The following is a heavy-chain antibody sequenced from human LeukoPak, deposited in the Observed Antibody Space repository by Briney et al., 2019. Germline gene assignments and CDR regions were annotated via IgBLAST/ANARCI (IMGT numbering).Heavy chain of an antibody. CDR2: IYYSGST. Sequence: PSETLSLTCTVSGGCISSSSYYWGWIRQPPGKGLEWIGYIYYSGSTNYNPSLKSGVTISLDTSKNQFSLKLSSVAAADTAVYYCARGLDKQNPFDYWGQGTLVTVSS. V-gene: IGHV4-39*07. J-gene: IGHJ4*02. CDR3: ARGLDKQNPFDY. D-gene: IGHD1/OR15-1a*01. CDR1: GGCISSSSYY.